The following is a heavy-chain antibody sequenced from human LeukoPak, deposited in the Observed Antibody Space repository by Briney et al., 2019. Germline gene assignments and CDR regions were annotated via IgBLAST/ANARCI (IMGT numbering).Heavy chain of an antibody. D-gene: IGHD2-2*02. CDR1: GGSFSSYY. CDR3: VRNVVPAAINYWDDAFDI. V-gene: IGHV4-39*01. J-gene: IGHJ3*02. Sequence: SETLSLTCAVYGGSFSSYYWGWIRQPPGKGLEWIGSIYYSGSTYYNPSLKSRVTISVDTSKNQFSLKLSSVTAADTAVYYCVRNVVPAAINYWDDAFDIWGQGTMVTVSS. CDR2: IYYSGST.